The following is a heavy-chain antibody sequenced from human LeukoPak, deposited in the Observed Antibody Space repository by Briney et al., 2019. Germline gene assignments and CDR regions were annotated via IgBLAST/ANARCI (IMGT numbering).Heavy chain of an antibody. D-gene: IGHD3-3*01. CDR3: ARLARRITIFGVVRPRGGENFDY. J-gene: IGHJ4*02. Sequence: SGPTLVKPTQTLTLTCTFSGFSLSTSGVGVGWIRQPPGKALEWLALIYWNDDKRYSPSLKSGLTIPKDTSKNQVVLTMTNMDPVDTATYYCARLARRITIFGVVRPRGGENFDYWGQGTLVTVSS. V-gene: IGHV2-5*01. CDR2: IYWNDDK. CDR1: GFSLSTSGVG.